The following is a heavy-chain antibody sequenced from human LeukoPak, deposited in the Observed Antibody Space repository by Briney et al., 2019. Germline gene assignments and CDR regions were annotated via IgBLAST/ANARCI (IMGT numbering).Heavy chain of an antibody. CDR3: VRATPLPTNNWFDP. D-gene: IGHD2-2*01. V-gene: IGHV1-2*04. Sequence: GASVKVSCKASGYTFTGYYMHWVRQAPGQGLEWMGWINPNSGGTNYAQKFQGWVTMTRDTSISTAYMELSRLRSDDTAVYYCVRATPLPTNNWFDPWGQGTLVTVSS. CDR2: INPNSGGT. CDR1: GYTFTGYY. J-gene: IGHJ5*02.